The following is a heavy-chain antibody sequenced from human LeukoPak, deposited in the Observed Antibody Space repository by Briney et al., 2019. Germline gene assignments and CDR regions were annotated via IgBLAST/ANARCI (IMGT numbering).Heavy chain of an antibody. J-gene: IGHJ4*02. CDR1: GGSIGSYY. CDR3: ARGRDGYSSGWGLFDY. Sequence: SETLSLTCTVSGGSIGSYYWSWIRQPPGKGLEWIGYIYYSGSTNYNPSLKSRVTISVDTSKNQFSLKLSSVTAADTAVYYCARGRDGYSSGWGLFDYWGQGTLVTVSS. CDR2: IYYSGST. V-gene: IGHV4-59*01. D-gene: IGHD6-19*01.